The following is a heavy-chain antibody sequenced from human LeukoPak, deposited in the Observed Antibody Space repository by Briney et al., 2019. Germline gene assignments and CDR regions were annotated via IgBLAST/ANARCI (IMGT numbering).Heavy chain of an antibody. CDR1: GFTFSSYG. Sequence: SGRSLRLSRAASGFTFSSYGIHWVRQAPGKGLEWVAVIWYDGSNKYHADSVKGRFTISRDNSKNTLYLQMNSLRAEDTAVYYCARGYYDSSGYYYGFDYWGQGTLVTVSS. CDR2: IWYDGSNK. D-gene: IGHD3-22*01. CDR3: ARGYYDSSGYYYGFDY. V-gene: IGHV3-33*01. J-gene: IGHJ4*02.